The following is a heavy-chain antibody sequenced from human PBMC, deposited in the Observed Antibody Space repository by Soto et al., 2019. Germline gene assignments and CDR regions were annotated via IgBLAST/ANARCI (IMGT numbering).Heavy chain of an antibody. CDR1: GFRFSDYP. J-gene: IGHJ4*02. CDR3: ARGYCSSTSCAHIDY. V-gene: IGHV3-7*01. D-gene: IGHD2-2*01. CDR2: INRRGTST. Sequence: QPGGSLRLSCVGSGFRFSDYPLNWVRQAPGQGLEWVANINRRGTSTNYADSVKGRFTISRDNSKNTLYLQMNSLRAEDTAVYYCARGYCSSTSCAHIDYWGQGTLVTVSS.